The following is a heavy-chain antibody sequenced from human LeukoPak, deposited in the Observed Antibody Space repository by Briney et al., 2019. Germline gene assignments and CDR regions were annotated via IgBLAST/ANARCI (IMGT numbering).Heavy chain of an antibody. V-gene: IGHV4-4*02. CDR3: ARAMYGPRRYFDY. J-gene: IGHJ4*02. Sequence: SETLSLTCAVSGGSISSNNWWSWVRQPPGKGLEWIGEIYHSGSTNYNPSLKSRVTISVDKSRNQFSLKLSSVTAADTAVYYCARAMYGPRRYFDYWGQGTLVTVSS. CDR1: GGSISSNNW. CDR2: IYHSGST. D-gene: IGHD2-8*01.